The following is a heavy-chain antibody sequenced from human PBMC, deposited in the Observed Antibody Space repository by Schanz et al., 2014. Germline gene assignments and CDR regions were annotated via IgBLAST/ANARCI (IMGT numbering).Heavy chain of an antibody. Sequence: EVQVVESGGGLVQPGGSLRLSCTASGFNSDDYAMHWVRQAPGKGLVWVARINSVGSNTDYADSVTGRFTISRDNAKNTLYLQMNTLRAEDTALYYCARDRRNADLDYWGQGTLVTVSS. J-gene: IGHJ4*02. CDR1: GFNSDDYA. D-gene: IGHD1-1*01. V-gene: IGHV3-9*02. CDR3: ARDRRNADLDY. CDR2: INSVGSNT.